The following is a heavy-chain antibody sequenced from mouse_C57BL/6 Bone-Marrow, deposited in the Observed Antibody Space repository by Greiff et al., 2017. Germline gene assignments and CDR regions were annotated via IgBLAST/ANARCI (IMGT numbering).Heavy chain of an antibody. D-gene: IGHD1-1*01. J-gene: IGHJ1*03. CDR2: INPNNGGT. V-gene: IGHV1-26*01. CDR1: GYTFTDYY. Sequence: VQLQQSGPELVKPGASVKISCKASGYTFTDYYMNWVKQSHGKSLEWIGDINPNNGGTSYNQKFKGKATLTVDKSSSTAYMELRSLTSEDSAVYYCARSPITTGEGYFDVWGTGTTVTVSS. CDR3: ARSPITTGEGYFDV.